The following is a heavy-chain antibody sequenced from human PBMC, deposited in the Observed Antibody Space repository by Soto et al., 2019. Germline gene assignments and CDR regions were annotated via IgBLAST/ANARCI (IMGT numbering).Heavy chain of an antibody. CDR3: ARGVAGSGFDL. Sequence: SRSLSLTCAISGDSVSSNTAAWNWIRSSPSRGLEWLGRTYYRSNWRHDYAVSVKSRITVNPDTSKNHFSLQLNSVTPDDTAVYYCARGVAGSGFDLWDQGTLVTVS. J-gene: IGHJ4*02. D-gene: IGHD6-19*01. CDR1: GDSVSSNTAA. V-gene: IGHV6-1*01. CDR2: TYYRSNWRH.